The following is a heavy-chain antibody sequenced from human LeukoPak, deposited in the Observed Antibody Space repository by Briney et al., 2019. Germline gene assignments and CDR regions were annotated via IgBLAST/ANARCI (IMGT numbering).Heavy chain of an antibody. CDR1: GFTFSDFW. V-gene: IGHV3-7*01. Sequence: GGSLRLSCAASGFTFSDFWMNWVRQAPGKGLEWVASIKQDGSEKYYVDSVKGRFSISRDNAKNSLHLQMNSLRAEDTAVYYCARDHTVDGLVFDYWGQGILVTVCS. J-gene: IGHJ4*02. CDR2: IKQDGSEK. CDR3: ARDHTVDGLVFDY. D-gene: IGHD6-19*01.